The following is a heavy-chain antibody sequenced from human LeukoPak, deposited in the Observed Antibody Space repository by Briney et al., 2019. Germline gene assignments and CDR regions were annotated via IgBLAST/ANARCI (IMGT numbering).Heavy chain of an antibody. J-gene: IGHJ3*02. CDR3: ATRGERSGAFDI. V-gene: IGHV1-24*01. D-gene: IGHD3-16*01. Sequence: GASVKVSCKVSGYTLTELSMHWVRQAPGKGLEWMGGFDPEDGETIYAQKFQGRVTMTEDTSTGTAYMELSSLRSEDTAVYYCATRGERSGAFDIWGQGTMVTVSS. CDR1: GYTLTELS. CDR2: FDPEDGET.